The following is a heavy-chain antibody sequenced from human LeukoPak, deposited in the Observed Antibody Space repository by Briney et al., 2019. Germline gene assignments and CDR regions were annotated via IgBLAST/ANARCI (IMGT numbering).Heavy chain of an antibody. CDR2: INPNSGGT. Sequence: ASVKVSCKASGYTFTGYYMHWVRQAPGQGLEWMGWINPNSGGTNYAQKFQGRVTMTRDTSISTAYMELSRLRSDDTAVYYCARGQWLVPPHAEPPAPYYFDYWGQGTLVTVSS. J-gene: IGHJ4*02. D-gene: IGHD6-19*01. V-gene: IGHV1-2*02. CDR3: ARGQWLVPPHAEPPAPYYFDY. CDR1: GYTFTGYY.